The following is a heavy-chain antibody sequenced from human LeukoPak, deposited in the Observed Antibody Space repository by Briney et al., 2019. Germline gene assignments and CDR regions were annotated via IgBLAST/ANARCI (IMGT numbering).Heavy chain of an antibody. D-gene: IGHD1-14*01. V-gene: IGHV4-59*08. CDR1: GGSISSYY. CDR3: ARGGMDYYYYYGMDV. CDR2: IYYSGST. Sequence: SETLSLTCTVSGGSISSYYWSWIRQPPGKGLEWIGYIYYSGSTNYNPSLKSRVTISVDTSKNQFSLKPSSVTAADTAVYYCARGGMDYYYYYGMDVWGQGTTVTVSS. J-gene: IGHJ6*02.